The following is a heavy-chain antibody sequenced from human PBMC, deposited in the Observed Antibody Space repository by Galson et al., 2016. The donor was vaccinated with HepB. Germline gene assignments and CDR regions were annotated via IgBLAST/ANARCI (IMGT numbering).Heavy chain of an antibody. J-gene: IGHJ4*02. CDR2: ISSTSADI. D-gene: IGHD2-15*01. CDR3: ATVREDCCRALIY. CDR1: GLTFSHFN. V-gene: IGHV3-21*04. Sequence: SLRLSCAGSGLTFSHFNMNWVRQPPGKGLEWVSSISSTSADIHYADSVEGRFTVSRDNAKNSLFLQMSSLRAEDTAVYYCATVREDCCRALIYWGQGPLVPVSS.